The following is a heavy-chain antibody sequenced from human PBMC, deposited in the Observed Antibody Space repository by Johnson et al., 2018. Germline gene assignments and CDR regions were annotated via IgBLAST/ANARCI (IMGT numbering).Heavy chain of an antibody. CDR2: IYYSGST. D-gene: IGHD3-22*01. V-gene: IGHV4-59*01. CDR3: ARHPLYDSKNTEGIYYYYYMDV. J-gene: IGHJ6*03. Sequence: QVQLQESGPGLVKPSETXSLTCTVSGGSISSYYWSWIRQPPGKGLEWIGYIYYSGSTNYNPSLKRRVTISVDTSKNQFPLKLSSVTAADTAMYYCARHPLYDSKNTEGIYYYYYMDVWGKGTTVTVSS. CDR1: GGSISSYY.